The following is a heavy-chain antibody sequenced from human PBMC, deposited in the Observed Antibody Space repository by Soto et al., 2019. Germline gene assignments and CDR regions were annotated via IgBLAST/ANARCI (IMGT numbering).Heavy chain of an antibody. CDR2: IYSGGYT. Sequence: EVQLVESGGGLIQPGGSLRLSCAVSGFTVSNNYMSWVRQAPGKGLEGVSVIYSGGYTAYGDSVKGRFTISRDNSKNTPFFQHNGRGPDDPPVYYCATNPGGGGYWGQGTLVTVSS. CDR1: GFTVSNNY. V-gene: IGHV3-53*01. CDR3: ATNPGGGGY. J-gene: IGHJ4*02. D-gene: IGHD3-10*01.